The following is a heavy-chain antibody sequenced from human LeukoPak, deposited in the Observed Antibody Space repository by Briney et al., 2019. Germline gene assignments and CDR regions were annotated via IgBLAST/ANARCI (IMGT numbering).Heavy chain of an antibody. Sequence: GESLKIPCKGSGYSFTSYWIGWVRQMPGKGLEWMGIIYPGDSDTRYSPSFQGQVTISADKSISTAYLQWSSLKASDTAMYYCARTGISSGYYLDYWGQGTLVTVSS. CDR3: ARTGISSGYYLDY. CDR1: GYSFTSYW. J-gene: IGHJ4*02. D-gene: IGHD3-22*01. V-gene: IGHV5-51*01. CDR2: IYPGDSDT.